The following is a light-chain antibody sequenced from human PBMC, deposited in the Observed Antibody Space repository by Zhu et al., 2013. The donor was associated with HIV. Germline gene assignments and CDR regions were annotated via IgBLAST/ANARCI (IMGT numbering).Light chain of an antibody. CDR2: RNN. Sequence: QSVLTQPPSASGTPGQRVTISCSGSSSNIGSNYVYWYQQLPGTAPKLPIYRNNQRPSGVPDRFSGSKSGTSASLAISGLRSGDEADYYCQSYDSSLSAWVFGGGTKLTVL. CDR1: SSNIGSNY. V-gene: IGLV1-47*01. CDR3: QSYDSSLSAWV. J-gene: IGLJ3*02.